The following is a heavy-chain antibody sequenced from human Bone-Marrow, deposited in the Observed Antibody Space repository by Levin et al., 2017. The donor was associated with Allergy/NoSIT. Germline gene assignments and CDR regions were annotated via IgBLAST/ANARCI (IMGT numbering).Heavy chain of an antibody. CDR3: AKGLNWGSPNTFDD. J-gene: IGHJ4*02. Sequence: GNCLDGFSFLPFPLFLLFSSSSFKDRFTISRDNARNSLFLQMNSLGPEDTALYYCAKGLNWGSPNTFDDWGQGTLVTVSS. V-gene: IGHV3-9*01. CDR2: LPFPLFLL. D-gene: IGHD7-27*01.